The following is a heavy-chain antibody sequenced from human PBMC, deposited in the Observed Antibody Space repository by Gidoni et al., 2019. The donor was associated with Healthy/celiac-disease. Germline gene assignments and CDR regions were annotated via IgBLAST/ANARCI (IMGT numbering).Heavy chain of an antibody. D-gene: IGHD6-19*01. CDR2: IDPSDSYT. CDR3: ARLQGQWLVGQYYYYYYYMDV. V-gene: IGHV5-10-1*03. Sequence: EVQLVQSGAEVKQPGVSLRISCTGSGYSFTRYWLRRVRQMPGKGLEWMGRIDPSDSYTNYSPSFQGHVTISADKSISTAYLQWSSLKASDTAMYYCARLQGQWLVGQYYYYYYYMDVWGKGTTVTVSS. J-gene: IGHJ6*03. CDR1: GYSFTRYW.